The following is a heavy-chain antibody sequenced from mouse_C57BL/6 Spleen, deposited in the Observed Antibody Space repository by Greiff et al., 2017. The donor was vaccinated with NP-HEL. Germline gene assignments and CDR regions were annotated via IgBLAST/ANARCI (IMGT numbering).Heavy chain of an antibody. CDR3: ARELFLYYYGSSYWYFDV. CDR1: GYTFTSYV. CDR2: IYPYNDGT. V-gene: IGHV1-14*01. D-gene: IGHD1-1*01. Sequence: QLQESGPELVKPGASVKMSCKASGYTFTSYVMHWVKQKPGQGLEWIGYIYPYNDGTKYNEKFKGKATLTSDKSSSTAYMELSSLTSEDSAVYYCARELFLYYYGSSYWYFDVWGTGTTVTVSS. J-gene: IGHJ1*03.